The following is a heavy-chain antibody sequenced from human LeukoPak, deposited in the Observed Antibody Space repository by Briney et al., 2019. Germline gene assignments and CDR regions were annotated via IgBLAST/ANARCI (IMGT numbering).Heavy chain of an antibody. CDR3: AKVGPYYYDSSGWDAFDI. D-gene: IGHD3-22*01. J-gene: IGHJ3*02. CDR2: IKQDGSEK. V-gene: IGHV3-7*03. Sequence: GGSLRLSCAASGFTFSSYWMSWVGQAPGKGLEWVANIKQDGSEKYYVDSVKGRFTISRDNAKNSLYLQMNSLRAEDTAVYYCAKVGPYYYDSSGWDAFDIWGQGTMVTVSS. CDR1: GFTFSSYW.